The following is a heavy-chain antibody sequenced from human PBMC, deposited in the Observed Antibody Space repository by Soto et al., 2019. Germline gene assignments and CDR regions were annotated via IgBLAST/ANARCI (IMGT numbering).Heavy chain of an antibody. Sequence: PRESLKISCKGSGYSFTSYWISWVRQMPGKGLEWMGRIDPSDSYTNYSPSFQDHVTISADKSISTAYLQWSSLMASDAAMYYCARPSMSRSYSPYYYYGMDVWGQGTTVTVSS. D-gene: IGHD1-26*01. CDR2: IDPSDSYT. CDR3: ARPSMSRSYSPYYYYGMDV. CDR1: GYSFTSYW. V-gene: IGHV5-10-1*01. J-gene: IGHJ6*02.